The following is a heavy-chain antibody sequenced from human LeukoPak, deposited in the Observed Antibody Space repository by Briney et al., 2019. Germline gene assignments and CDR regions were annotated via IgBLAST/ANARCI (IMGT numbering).Heavy chain of an antibody. D-gene: IGHD2-21*01. CDR2: ISYDGSNK. Sequence: GGSLRLSCAASGFTFSSYAMHWVRQAPGKGLEWVAVISYDGSNKYYADSVKGRFTISRDNSKNTLYLQMNGLRAEDTAVYYCARVGIVVVPFDYFDYWGQGTLVTVSS. CDR1: GFTFSSYA. CDR3: ARVGIVVVPFDYFDY. J-gene: IGHJ4*02. V-gene: IGHV3-30-3*01.